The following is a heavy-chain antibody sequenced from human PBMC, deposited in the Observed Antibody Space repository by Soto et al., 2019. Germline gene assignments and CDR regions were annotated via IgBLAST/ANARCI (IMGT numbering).Heavy chain of an antibody. CDR3: ARVITIFGVVDY. CDR1: GGSFSGYY. Sequence: SETLSLTCAVYGGSFSGYYWSWIRQPPGKGLEWIGEINHSGSTNYNPSLKSRVTISVDTSKNQFSLKLSSVTAADTAVYYCARVITIFGVVDYWGQGTLVTVS. D-gene: IGHD3-3*01. V-gene: IGHV4-34*01. J-gene: IGHJ4*02. CDR2: INHSGST.